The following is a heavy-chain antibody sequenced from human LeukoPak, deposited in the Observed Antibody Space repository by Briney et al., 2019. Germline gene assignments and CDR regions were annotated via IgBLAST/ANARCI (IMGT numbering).Heavy chain of an antibody. V-gene: IGHV1-2*02. D-gene: IGHD3-3*01. J-gene: IGHJ4*02. CDR2: INPNSGGT. CDR3: AREELTWSGPFDY. Sequence: GASVKVSCKASGYTFTGHYIHRVRQAPGQGLEWMGWINPNSGGTNYAQKFQGRVTMTRDTSISTAYMELSRLRSDDTAVYYCAREELTWSGPFDYWGQGTLVTVSS. CDR1: GYTFTGHY.